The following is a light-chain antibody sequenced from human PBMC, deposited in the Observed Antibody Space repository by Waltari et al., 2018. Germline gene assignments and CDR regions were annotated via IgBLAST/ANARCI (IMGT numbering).Light chain of an antibody. CDR3: SSYTSSSTPVV. J-gene: IGLJ2*01. V-gene: IGLV2-14*01. CDR2: DVS. Sequence: QSALTQPASVSGSPGQSITISCTGTSSDVGGYNYVPWYHQHPGKAPKLMIYDVSNRPSGVSNRFSGSKSGNTASLTISGLQAEDEADYYCSSYTSSSTPVVFGGGTKLTVL. CDR1: SSDVGGYNY.